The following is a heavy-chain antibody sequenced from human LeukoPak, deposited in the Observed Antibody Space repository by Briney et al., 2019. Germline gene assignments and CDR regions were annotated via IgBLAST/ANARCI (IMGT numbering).Heavy chain of an antibody. CDR2: INHSGST. V-gene: IGHV4-34*01. J-gene: IGHJ4*02. CDR3: ARHRPRRYYDILTGGAFDY. D-gene: IGHD3-9*01. Sequence: SETLSLTCAVYGGSFSGYYWSWIRQPPGKGLEWIGEINHSGSTNYNPSLKSRVTISVDTSKNQFSLKLSSVTAADTAVYYCARHRPRRYYDILTGGAFDYWGQGTLVTVSS. CDR1: GGSFSGYY.